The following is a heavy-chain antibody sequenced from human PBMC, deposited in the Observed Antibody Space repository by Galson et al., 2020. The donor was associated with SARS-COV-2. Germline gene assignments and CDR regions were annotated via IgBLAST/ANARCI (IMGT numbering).Heavy chain of an antibody. V-gene: IGHV1-8*01. CDR2: MNPNSGNT. CDR3: ARGLTDYYGSGSYH. J-gene: IGHJ5*02. D-gene: IGHD3-10*01. Sequence: ASVKVSCKASGYTFTSYDINWVRQATGQGLEWMGWMNPNSGNTGYAQKFQGRVTMTRNTSISTAYMELSSLRSEDTAVYYCARGLTDYYGSGSYHWGQGTLVTVSS. CDR1: GYTFTSYD.